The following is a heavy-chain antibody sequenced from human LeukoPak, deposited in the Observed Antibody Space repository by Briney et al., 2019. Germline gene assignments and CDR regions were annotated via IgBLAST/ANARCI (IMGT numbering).Heavy chain of an antibody. D-gene: IGHD6-13*01. CDR2: INHNGNVN. J-gene: IGHJ4*02. CDR1: GFTFSSYW. V-gene: IGHV3-7*03. Sequence: GGSLRLSCAASGFTFSSYWMSWARQAPGKGLEWVASINHNGNVNYYVDSVKGRFTISRDNAKNSLYLQMNSLKAEDTAVYYCARRGYSSSWSHFDYWGQGTLVTVSS. CDR3: ARRGYSSSWSHFDY.